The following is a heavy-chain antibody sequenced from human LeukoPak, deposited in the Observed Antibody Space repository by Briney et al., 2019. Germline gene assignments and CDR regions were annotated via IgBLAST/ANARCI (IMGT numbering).Heavy chain of an antibody. Sequence: PSETLSLTCTVAGGSISIYYWSWIRQPAGKGLEWIGRLSSSGTTNYNTSLKSRVTMSVDTSTNQLSLNLTSVTAADTAVYYCAREVSGSDYYRAYDYWGQGTLVTVSS. D-gene: IGHD3-3*01. CDR2: LSSSGTT. V-gene: IGHV4-4*07. CDR3: AREVSGSDYYRAYDY. CDR1: GGSISIYY. J-gene: IGHJ4*02.